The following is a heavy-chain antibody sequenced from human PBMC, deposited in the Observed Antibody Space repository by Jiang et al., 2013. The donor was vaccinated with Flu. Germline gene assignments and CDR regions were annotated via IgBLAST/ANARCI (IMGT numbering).Heavy chain of an antibody. J-gene: IGHJ4*02. D-gene: IGHD3-3*01. CDR1: GFTFSSYA. Sequence: VQLLESGGGLVQPGGSLRLSCAASGFTFSSYAMSWVRQAPGKGLEWVSAISGSGGSTYYADSVKGRFTISRDNSKNTLYLQMNSLRAEDTAVYYCAKESRITIFGVVRGFDYWGQGTLVAVSS. CDR3: AKESRITIFGVVRGFDY. V-gene: IGHV3-23*01. CDR2: ISGSGGST.